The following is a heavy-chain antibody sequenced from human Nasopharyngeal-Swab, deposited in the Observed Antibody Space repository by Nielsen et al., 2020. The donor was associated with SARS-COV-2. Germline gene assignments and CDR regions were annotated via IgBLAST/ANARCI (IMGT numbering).Heavy chain of an antibody. J-gene: IGHJ6*03. CDR2: ISGSGGST. CDR1: GLTFSSYA. Sequence: GGSLRLSCEASGLTFSSYAMSWARQAPGKGRGGVSAISGSGGSTYYADSVKGRFTISRDNSKNTLYLQMNSLRADDTAVYYCAKEATLGGVGDYYYMDVWGKGTTVTVSS. D-gene: IGHD3-16*01. CDR3: AKEATLGGVGDYYYMDV. V-gene: IGHV3-23*01.